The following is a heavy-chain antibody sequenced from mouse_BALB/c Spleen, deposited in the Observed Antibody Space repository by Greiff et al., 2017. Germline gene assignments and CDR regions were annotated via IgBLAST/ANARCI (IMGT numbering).Heavy chain of an antibody. CDR2: ISSGSSTI. CDR3: ARGDVDWYFDV. Sequence: EVKVVESGGGLVQPGGSRKLSCAASGFTFSSFGMHWVRQAPEKGLEWVAYISSGSSTIYYADTVKGRFTISRDNPKNTLFLQMTSLRSEDTAMYYCARGDVDWYFDVWGAGTTVTVSS. J-gene: IGHJ1*01. V-gene: IGHV5-17*02. D-gene: IGHD3-3*01. CDR1: GFTFSSFG.